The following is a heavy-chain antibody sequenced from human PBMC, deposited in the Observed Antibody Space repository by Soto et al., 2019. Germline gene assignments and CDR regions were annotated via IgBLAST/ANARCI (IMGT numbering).Heavy chain of an antibody. Sequence: SVKVSCKASGGTFSSYTISWVRQAPGQGLEWMGRIIPILGIANYAQKFQGRVTITADKSTSTAYMELSSLRSEDTAVYYCASGGRAMATPSYYFDYWGQGTLVTVS. CDR1: GGTFSSYT. D-gene: IGHD5-12*01. J-gene: IGHJ4*02. V-gene: IGHV1-69*02. CDR2: IIPILGIA. CDR3: ASGGRAMATPSYYFDY.